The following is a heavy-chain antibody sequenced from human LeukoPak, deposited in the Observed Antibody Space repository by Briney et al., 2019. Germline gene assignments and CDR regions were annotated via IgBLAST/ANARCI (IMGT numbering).Heavy chain of an antibody. D-gene: IGHD3-22*01. CDR1: GGSFSGYY. CDR2: INHSGST. V-gene: IGHV4-34*01. Sequence: SETLSLTCAVYGGSFSGYYWSWIRQPPGKGLEWIGEINHSGSTNYNPSLKSRVTISVDTSKNQFSLKLSSVTAADTAVYYCARGAYYYDSSGYYVYWYFDLWGRGTLVTVSS. J-gene: IGHJ2*01. CDR3: ARGAYYYDSSGYYVYWYFDL.